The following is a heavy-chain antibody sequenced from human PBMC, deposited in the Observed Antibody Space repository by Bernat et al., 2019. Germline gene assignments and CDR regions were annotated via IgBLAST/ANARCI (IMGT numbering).Heavy chain of an antibody. CDR3: ARLGSSSDASDI. V-gene: IGHV4-39*01. D-gene: IGHD6-6*01. CDR1: GGSISTGSYY. CDR2: IYYSGST. J-gene: IGHJ3*02. Sequence: QLQLQESGSGLLKPSETLSLTCTVSGGSISTGSYYWGWIRQPPGKGLEWIGSIYYSGSTYYNPSLKSRVTISVNTSKKQFSLNLNSVTAADTAVYYCARLGSSSDASDIWDQGTMVTVSS.